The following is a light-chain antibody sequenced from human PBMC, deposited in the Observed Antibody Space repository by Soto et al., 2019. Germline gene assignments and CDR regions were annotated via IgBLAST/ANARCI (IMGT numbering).Light chain of an antibody. CDR2: KAS. J-gene: IGKJ1*01. CDR1: QSISSW. Sequence: DIQMTQSPSTLSASVGDRVTITCRAIQSISSWLAWYQQKPGKAPKLLIYKASSLESGVPSRFSGSGSGTEFTLTISILQPDDFASYYCQQYNSYPWTFGQGTTVQIK. CDR3: QQYNSYPWT. V-gene: IGKV1-5*03.